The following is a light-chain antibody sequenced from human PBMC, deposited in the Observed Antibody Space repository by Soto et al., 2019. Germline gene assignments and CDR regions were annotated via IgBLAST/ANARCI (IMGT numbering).Light chain of an antibody. Sequence: DIQMTQSPPSLSASVGDRVTITCRSSQSISTYLNWYQQSPGKAPKLLIYAASNLQSGVPSRFSGSGSGTDFTLTINSLQPEDSATYYCQQSYSIPYTFDQGTKLEIK. V-gene: IGKV1-39*01. J-gene: IGKJ2*01. CDR1: QSISTY. CDR3: QQSYSIPYT. CDR2: AAS.